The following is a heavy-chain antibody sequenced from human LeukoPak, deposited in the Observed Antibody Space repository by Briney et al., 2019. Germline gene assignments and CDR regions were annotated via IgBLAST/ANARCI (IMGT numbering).Heavy chain of an antibody. Sequence: GGSLRLSCAASGFTFSSYWMSWVRQAPGKGLEWVAIIKQDGNQKNYVDSVKGRFTISRDNAKNSLYLQKNSLRAEDTAVYYCVRGLVGYCSGGAWDGTCFDYWGQGTLVTVSS. D-gene: IGHD2-15*01. V-gene: IGHV3-7*03. J-gene: IGHJ4*02. CDR3: VRGLVGYCSGGAWDGTCFDY. CDR2: IKQDGNQK. CDR1: GFTFSSYW.